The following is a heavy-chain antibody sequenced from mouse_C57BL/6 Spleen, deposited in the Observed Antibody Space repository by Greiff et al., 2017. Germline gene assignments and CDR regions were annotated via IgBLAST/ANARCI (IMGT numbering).Heavy chain of an antibody. J-gene: IGHJ4*01. CDR3: ARRGYYGSSLSYYAMDY. V-gene: IGHV5-4*03. CDR2: ISDGGSYT. Sequence: EVKLVESGGGLVKPGGSLKLSCAASGFTFSSYAMSWVRQTPEKRLEWVATISDGGSYTYYPDNVKGRFTISRDNAKNNLYLQMSHLKSEDTGMYYCARRGYYGSSLSYYAMDYWGQGTSVTVSS. D-gene: IGHD1-1*01. CDR1: GFTFSSYA.